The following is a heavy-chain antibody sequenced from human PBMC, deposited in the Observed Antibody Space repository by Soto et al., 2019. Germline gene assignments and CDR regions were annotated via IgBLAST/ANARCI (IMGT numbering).Heavy chain of an antibody. CDR2: ISADQKSI. CDR1: GFTFSPYA. Sequence: GRSLRLSCAASGFTFSPYAMHWVRQAPGKGLEWVAVISADQKSIYYADSVKGRFTISRDNSKNTLYLQMDGLRTEDTALYYCARDVRKLRFFDYWGQGTPVTVSS. V-gene: IGHV3-30*04. J-gene: IGHJ4*02. CDR3: ARDVRKLRFFDY. D-gene: IGHD3-3*01.